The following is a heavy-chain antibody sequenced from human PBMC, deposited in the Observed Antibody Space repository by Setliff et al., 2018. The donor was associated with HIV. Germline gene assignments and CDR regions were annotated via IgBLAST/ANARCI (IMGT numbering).Heavy chain of an antibody. V-gene: IGHV3-48*03. D-gene: IGHD2-15*01. CDR3: ARDDWTCSDGTCFPITFDY. CDR1: GFTFSSYE. Sequence: GGSLRLSCSASGFTFSSYEMNWVRQAPGKGLEWVSYIRRSGDTIDYADSVKGRFTISRDNAKNSVSLQMNSLRVEDTAVYYCARDDWTCSDGTCFPITFDYWGQGTLVTVSS. J-gene: IGHJ4*02. CDR2: IRRSGDTI.